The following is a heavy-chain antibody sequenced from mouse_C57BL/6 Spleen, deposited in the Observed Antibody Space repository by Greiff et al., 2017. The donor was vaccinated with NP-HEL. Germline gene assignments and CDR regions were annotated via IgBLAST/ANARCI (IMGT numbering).Heavy chain of an antibody. Sequence: EVQLQQSGPELVKPGASVKISCKASGYSFTGYYMHWVKQSHGNILDWIGYIYPYNGVSSYNQKFKGKATLTVDKSSSTAYMELRSLTSEDAAVYYCANYGNYEYYYAMDYWGKGTSVTVSS. CDR1: GYSFTGYY. J-gene: IGHJ4*01. CDR2: IYPYNGVS. CDR3: ANYGNYEYYYAMDY. V-gene: IGHV1-31*01. D-gene: IGHD2-1*01.